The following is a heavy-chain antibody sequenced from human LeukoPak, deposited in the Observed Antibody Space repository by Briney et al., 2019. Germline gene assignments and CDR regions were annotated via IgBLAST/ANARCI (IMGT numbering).Heavy chain of an antibody. CDR2: VSFDGSNK. Sequence: GRSLRLSCAASGFTFSSYGMHWVRQTPDKGLEWVAIVSFDGSNKYYADSVKGRFSISRDNSKNTLYLQMDSLRAEDTSMYYCAKIRSVGTGDAFDIWGQGTMVTVSS. CDR3: AKIRSVGTGDAFDI. V-gene: IGHV3-30*18. D-gene: IGHD1-1*01. J-gene: IGHJ3*02. CDR1: GFTFSSYG.